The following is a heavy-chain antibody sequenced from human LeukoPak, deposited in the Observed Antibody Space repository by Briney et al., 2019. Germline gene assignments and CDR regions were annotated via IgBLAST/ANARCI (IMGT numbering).Heavy chain of an antibody. D-gene: IGHD3-10*01. V-gene: IGHV3-66*01. CDR2: IYSGGST. CDR1: GFTVSSNY. J-gene: IGHJ4*02. Sequence: GGSLRLSCAASGFTVSSNYMSWVRQAPGKGLEWVSVIYSGGSTYYADSVKGRFTISRDNSKNTLYLQMNSLRAEDTAVYYCARVDYYGSGSYHFDYWGQGTLVTVSS. CDR3: ARVDYYGSGSYHFDY.